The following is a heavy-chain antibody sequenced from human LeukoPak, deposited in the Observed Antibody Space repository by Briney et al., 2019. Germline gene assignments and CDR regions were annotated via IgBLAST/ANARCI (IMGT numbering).Heavy chain of an antibody. Sequence: PGGSLRLSCAASGFTFSSYSMNWVRQAPGKGLEWVSYISSSSSTIYYADSVKGRFTISRDNAKNSLYLQMNSLRAEDTAVYYCARDSSVAWDYWGQGTLVTVSS. CDR3: ARDSSVAWDY. D-gene: IGHD6-19*01. CDR2: ISSSSSTI. V-gene: IGHV3-48*04. J-gene: IGHJ4*02. CDR1: GFTFSSYS.